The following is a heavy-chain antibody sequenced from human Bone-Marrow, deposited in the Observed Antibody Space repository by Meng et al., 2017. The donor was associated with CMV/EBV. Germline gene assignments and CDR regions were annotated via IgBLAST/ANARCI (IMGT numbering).Heavy chain of an antibody. CDR1: GGAISSYY. V-gene: IGHV4-59*13. J-gene: IGHJ4*02. Sequence: GGAISSYYWSWNRQPPGKGLEWIGYIYYSGSTNYNPSLKSRVTISVDTSKNQFSLKLSSVTAADTAVYYCARERLADYYDSSGYYDYWGQGTLVTVSS. CDR3: ARERLADYYDSSGYYDY. D-gene: IGHD3-22*01. CDR2: IYYSGST.